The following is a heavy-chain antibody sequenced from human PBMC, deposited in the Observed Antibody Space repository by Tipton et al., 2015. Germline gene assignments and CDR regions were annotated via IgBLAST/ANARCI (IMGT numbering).Heavy chain of an antibody. CDR2: IYNSGST. Sequence: LRLSCTVSGGSISTSLYYWGWIRQSPGKGLEWIGSIYNSGSTSYNPSLKSRLTLSINTSKNQFSLNLSSVTAADTAAYYCARARGRHGGLFDSWGQGILVTVSS. CDR1: GGSISTSLYY. V-gene: IGHV4-39*01. J-gene: IGHJ4*02. D-gene: IGHD4-23*01. CDR3: ARARGRHGGLFDS.